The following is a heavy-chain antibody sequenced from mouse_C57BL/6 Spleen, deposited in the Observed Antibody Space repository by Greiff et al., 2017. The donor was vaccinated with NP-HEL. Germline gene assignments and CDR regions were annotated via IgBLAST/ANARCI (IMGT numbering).Heavy chain of an antibody. CDR2: IHPNSGST. CDR1: GYTFTSYW. J-gene: IGHJ4*01. V-gene: IGHV1-64*01. Sequence: VQLHQPGAELVKPGASVKLSCKASGYTFTSYWMHWVKQRPGQGLEWIGMIHPNSGSTNYNEKFKSKATLTVDKSSSTAYMQLSSLTSEDSAVYYCASQTAQAFYYAMDYWGQGTSVTVSS. D-gene: IGHD3-2*02. CDR3: ASQTAQAFYYAMDY.